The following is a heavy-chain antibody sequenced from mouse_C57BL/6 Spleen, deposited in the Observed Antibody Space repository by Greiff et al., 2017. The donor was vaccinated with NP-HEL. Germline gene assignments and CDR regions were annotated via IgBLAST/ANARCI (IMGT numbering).Heavy chain of an antibody. CDR1: GYTFTDYE. CDR3: TRIGYGSSYVRAMDY. J-gene: IGHJ4*01. CDR2: IDPGTGGT. Sequence: VQLQQSGAELVRPGASVTLSCKASGYTFTDYEMHWVKQTPVHGLEWIGAIDPGTGGTAYNQKFKGKAILTADKSSSTAYMELRSLTSEDSAVYYCTRIGYGSSYVRAMDYWGQGTSVTVSS. D-gene: IGHD1-1*01. V-gene: IGHV1-15*01.